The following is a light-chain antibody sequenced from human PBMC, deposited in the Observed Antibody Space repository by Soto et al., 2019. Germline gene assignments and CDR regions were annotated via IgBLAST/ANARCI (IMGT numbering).Light chain of an antibody. Sequence: EIVMTQSPATLSVSPGERATLSCRASQSVSSNLAWYQQKPGQAPRLLMYDGSKRATGIPARFSGSESGTDFTLTISSLEPEDFAVYYCQQRSDWPITFGQGTRLEIK. CDR2: DGS. CDR1: QSVSSN. CDR3: QQRSDWPIT. J-gene: IGKJ5*01. V-gene: IGKV3-11*01.